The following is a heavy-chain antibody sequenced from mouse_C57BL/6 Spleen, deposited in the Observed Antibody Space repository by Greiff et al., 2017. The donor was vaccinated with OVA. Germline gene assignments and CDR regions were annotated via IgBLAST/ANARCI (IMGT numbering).Heavy chain of an antibody. CDR3: ARDYGSSYEGAWFAY. D-gene: IGHD1-1*01. V-gene: IGHV14-2*01. CDR2: IDPEDGET. Sequence: DVQLQESGAELVKPGASVKLSCTASGFNIKDYYMHWVKQRTEQGLEWIGRIDPEDGETKYAPKFQGKATITADTSSNTAYLQLSSLTSEDTAVYYCARDYGSSYEGAWFAYWGQGTLVTVSA. CDR1: GFNIKDYY. J-gene: IGHJ3*01.